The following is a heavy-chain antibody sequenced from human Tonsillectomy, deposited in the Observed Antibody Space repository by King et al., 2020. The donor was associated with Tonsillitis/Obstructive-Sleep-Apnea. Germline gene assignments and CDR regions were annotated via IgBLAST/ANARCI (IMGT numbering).Heavy chain of an antibody. V-gene: IGHV4-34*01. CDR3: ARGAAAGPVDY. J-gene: IGHJ4*02. CDR2: INHSGVT. Sequence: VQLQQWGAGLLKPSETLSLTCAVYGGSFSDYYWSWIRQPPGKWLEWIGEINHSGVTYHNPSLKSRVTISVDTSKNQFSLNLSTVTDADTAIYYCARGAAAGPVDYWGQGALVTVSS. D-gene: IGHD6-13*01. CDR1: GGSFSDYY.